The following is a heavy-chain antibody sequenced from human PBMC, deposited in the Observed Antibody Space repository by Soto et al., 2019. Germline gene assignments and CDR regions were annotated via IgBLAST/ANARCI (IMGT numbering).Heavy chain of an antibody. CDR2: ISPFNGNT. V-gene: IGHV1-18*01. J-gene: IGHJ6*02. D-gene: IGHD3-10*01. CDR3: ARDQSFDRSYYYGIDV. Sequence: QVQLVQSGAEVKKPGASVKVSCKSSGYPFTHYGITWVRQAPGQGLEWMGWISPFNGNTNYGQTLQGRVTLTTDTSTSTVYMELRSLGSDDTAVYYCARDQSFDRSYYYGIDVWGQGTTVTVSS. CDR1: GYPFTHYG.